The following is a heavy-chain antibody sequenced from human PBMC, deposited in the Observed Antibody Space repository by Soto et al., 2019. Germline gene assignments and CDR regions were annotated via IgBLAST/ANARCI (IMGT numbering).Heavy chain of an antibody. CDR1: GVSISSGNW. CDR2: VYRDGSA. J-gene: IGHJ4*02. D-gene: IGHD3-22*01. Sequence: PSETLSLTCDFSGVSISSGNWWSWVRQPPGKELEWIGEVYRDGSANYHPSLERRVTISVDTSKNQFSLRLSSVTAADTAIYYCARLIYDSRLNYLYFDSWGQGMLVTVSS. CDR3: ARLIYDSRLNYLYFDS. V-gene: IGHV4-4*02.